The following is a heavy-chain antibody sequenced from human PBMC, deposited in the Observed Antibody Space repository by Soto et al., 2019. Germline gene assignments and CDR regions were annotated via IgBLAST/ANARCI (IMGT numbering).Heavy chain of an antibody. V-gene: IGHV3-30-3*01. CDR2: ISYDGSNT. D-gene: IGHD3-10*02. CDR1: GFTFSRFS. J-gene: IGHJ6*02. CDR3: ARDHGMFLSYYYYGMDV. Sequence: QVQLVESGGGVVQPGRSLTLSCAASGFTFSRFSMHWVRQAPVKGLAWVAVISYDGSNTHYAESVKGRFNISRDDSKNTVYLQMNTLRGEDSAVYYCARDHGMFLSYYYYGMDVWGQGTTVTVSS.